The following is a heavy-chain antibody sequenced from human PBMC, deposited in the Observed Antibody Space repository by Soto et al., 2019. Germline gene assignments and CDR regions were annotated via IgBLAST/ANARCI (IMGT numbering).Heavy chain of an antibody. CDR1: GFTFSNYA. D-gene: IGHD2-15*01. Sequence: EVQLLESGGGLLQPGGSLRLSCTASGFTFSNYAMSWVRQAPGKGLEWVSTCSSGGGDTYYADSVKGRSTISRDNSKNTLSLQMNSLSDEDTAVYYCTKANRYGRGASCFTFDYWGLGTLVTVSS. J-gene: IGHJ4*02. CDR2: CSSGGGDT. CDR3: TKANRYGRGASCFTFDY. V-gene: IGHV3-23*01.